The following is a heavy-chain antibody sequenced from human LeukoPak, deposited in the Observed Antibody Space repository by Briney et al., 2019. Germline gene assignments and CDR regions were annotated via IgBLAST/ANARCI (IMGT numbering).Heavy chain of an antibody. D-gene: IGHD2-8*01. CDR2: ISSSSSYI. CDR1: GFTFSSYS. CDR3: AGDWWMGGTY. J-gene: IGHJ4*02. V-gene: IGHV3-21*01. Sequence: GGSLRLSCAASGFTFSSYSMNWVRQAPGKGLGWVSSISSSSSYIYYADSVKGRFTISRDNAKNSLYLQINSLRAEDTAVYYCAGDWWMGGTYWGQGTLVTVSS.